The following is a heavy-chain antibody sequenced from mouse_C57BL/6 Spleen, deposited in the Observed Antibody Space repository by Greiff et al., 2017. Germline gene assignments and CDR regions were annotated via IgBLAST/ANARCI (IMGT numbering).Heavy chain of an antibody. CDR3: ARQLGLDGYDEDWFAY. CDR1: GYTFTSYW. Sequence: QVQLQQPGAELVMPGASVKLSCKASGYTFTSYWMHWVKQRPGQGLEWIGEIDPSDSYTTYKQKLKGKSTLTVDKSSSTAYMQLSSLTSEDSAVYYCARQLGLDGYDEDWFAYWGQGTLVTVSA. D-gene: IGHD2-2*01. V-gene: IGHV1-69*01. CDR2: IDPSDSYT. J-gene: IGHJ3*01.